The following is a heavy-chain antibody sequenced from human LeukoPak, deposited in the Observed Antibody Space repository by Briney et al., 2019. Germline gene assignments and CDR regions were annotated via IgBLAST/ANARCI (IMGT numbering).Heavy chain of an antibody. CDR2: IITICGTA. V-gene: IGHV1-69*13. Sequence: SVKVSFKASGGTFSSYAISWVRQAPGQGLEWMGGIITICGTANYAQKFQGRVTITADESTSTAYMELSSLRSEDTAVYYCARGGPLGELSHWFDPWGQGTLVTVSS. J-gene: IGHJ5*02. CDR3: ARGGPLGELSHWFDP. CDR1: GGTFSSYA. D-gene: IGHD3-10*01.